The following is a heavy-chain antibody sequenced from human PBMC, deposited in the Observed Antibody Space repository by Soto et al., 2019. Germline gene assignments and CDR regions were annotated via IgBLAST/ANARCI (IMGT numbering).Heavy chain of an antibody. CDR3: ARDPVAGTYFDY. CDR2: INGYNGNT. Sequence: QVQLVQSGAEVKKPGASVKVSCKASGYTFTTYGISWVRQAPGQGLEWMGWINGYNGNTNYAQKPXGXXTMPTDTSTSTAYMELRSLRSDDTAVYYCARDPVAGTYFDYWGQGTLVTVSS. D-gene: IGHD6-19*01. J-gene: IGHJ4*02. V-gene: IGHV1-18*01. CDR1: GYTFTTYG.